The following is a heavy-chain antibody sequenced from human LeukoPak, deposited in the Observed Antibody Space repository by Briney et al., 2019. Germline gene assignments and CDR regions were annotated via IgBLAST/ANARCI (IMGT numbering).Heavy chain of an antibody. CDR1: GYSISSGYY. Sequence: SETLSLTCAVSGYSISSGYYWGWIRQPPGKGLQWIGRIYHSGSTYYNPSLKSRVTISVDTSKNQFSLKLSSVTAADTAVYYCARETIAVAGNWFDPWGQGTLVTVSS. D-gene: IGHD6-19*01. V-gene: IGHV4-38-2*02. J-gene: IGHJ5*02. CDR3: ARETIAVAGNWFDP. CDR2: IYHSGST.